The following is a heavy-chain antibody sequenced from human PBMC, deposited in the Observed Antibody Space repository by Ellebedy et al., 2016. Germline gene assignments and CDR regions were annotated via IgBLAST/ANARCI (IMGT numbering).Heavy chain of an antibody. D-gene: IGHD6-19*01. CDR3: ATLYSSGWTYFDY. CDR1: GFTFSSYA. J-gene: IGHJ4*02. V-gene: IGHV3-30-3*01. CDR2: ISYDGSNK. Sequence: GESLKISXAASGFTFSSYAMHWVRQAPGKGLEWVAVISYDGSNKYYADSVKGRFTISRDNSKNTLYLQMNSLRAEDTAVYYCATLYSSGWTYFDYWGQGTLVTVSS.